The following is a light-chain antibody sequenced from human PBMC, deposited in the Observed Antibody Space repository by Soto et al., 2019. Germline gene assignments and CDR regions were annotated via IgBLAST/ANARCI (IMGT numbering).Light chain of an antibody. Sequence: QAVVTQPPSACGTPGQRVTISCSGSSSNIGSNYVYWYQQLPGTAPKLLIYSNNQRPSGVPDRFSGSKSGTSASLAISGLRSEDEADYYCAAWDDSLSGWVFGGGTKLTVL. V-gene: IGLV1-47*02. CDR3: AAWDDSLSGWV. CDR1: SSNIGSNY. J-gene: IGLJ3*02. CDR2: SNN.